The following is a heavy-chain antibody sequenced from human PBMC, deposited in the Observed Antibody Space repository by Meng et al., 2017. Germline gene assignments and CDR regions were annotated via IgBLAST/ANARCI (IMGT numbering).Heavy chain of an antibody. V-gene: IGHV4-4*02. CDR2: IYHSGST. Sequence: QVRLQQACPGLGKPSGTRSLTCAVSGGSISSSNWWSWVRKPPGKGLEWIGEIYHSGSTNYNPSLKSRVTISVDKSKNQFSLKLSSVTAADTAVYYCARIGDWGSTRYFDYWGQGSLVTVSS. CDR3: ARIGDWGSTRYFDY. D-gene: IGHD7-27*01. CDR1: GGSISSSNW. J-gene: IGHJ4*02.